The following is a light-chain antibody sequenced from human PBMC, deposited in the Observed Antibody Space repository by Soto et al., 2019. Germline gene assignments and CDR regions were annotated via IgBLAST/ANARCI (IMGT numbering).Light chain of an antibody. CDR1: VLAKKY. CDR2: KDS. CDR3: YSAADNKGV. V-gene: IGLV3-27*01. J-gene: IGLJ2*01. Sequence: SYELTQPSSVSVSPGQTARITCSGDVLAKKYARWIQQKPGQAPVLVIYKDSERPSGIPERFSGSSSGTTVTLTISGAQVEDEADYYCYSAADNKGVFGGGTKVTVL.